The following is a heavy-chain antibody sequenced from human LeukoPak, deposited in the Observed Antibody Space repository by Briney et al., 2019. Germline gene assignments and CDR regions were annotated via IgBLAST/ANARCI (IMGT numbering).Heavy chain of an antibody. CDR1: GFTFRDYY. D-gene: IGHD5-18*01. J-gene: IGHJ4*02. Sequence: GGSPRLSCAASGFTFRDYYMSWIRQAPGKGLEWVSYICSSGSTIYYADSVKGRFTISRDNAKNSLYLQMNSLRAEDTAVYYCAKGYSYGYLDYWGQGTLVTVSS. CDR2: ICSSGSTI. CDR3: AKGYSYGYLDY. V-gene: IGHV3-11*01.